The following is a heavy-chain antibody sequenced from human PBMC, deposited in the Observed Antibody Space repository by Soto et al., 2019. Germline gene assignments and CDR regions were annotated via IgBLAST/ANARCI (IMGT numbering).Heavy chain of an antibody. J-gene: IGHJ4*02. D-gene: IGHD5-18*01. CDR1: GFTFSSYA. V-gene: IGHV3-23*01. Sequence: GGSLRLSCAASGFTFSSYAMSWVRQAPGKGLEWVSAISGSGGSTYYADSVKGRFTISRDNSKNTLYLQMNSLRAEDTAVYYCAKDRARGYSYGHYFDYWGQGTLVTVSS. CDR3: AKDRARGYSYGHYFDY. CDR2: ISGSGGST.